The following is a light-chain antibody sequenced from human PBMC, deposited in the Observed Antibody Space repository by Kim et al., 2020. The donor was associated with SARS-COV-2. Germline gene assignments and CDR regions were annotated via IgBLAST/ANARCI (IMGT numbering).Light chain of an antibody. V-gene: IGKV1-8*01. CDR1: QGISSY. CDR2: AAS. CDR3: QQYYGFPLT. J-gene: IGKJ4*01. Sequence: ASTGDRVTITFRASQGISSYLAWYQQKPGKAPKLLIYAASTLQSGVPSRFSGSGSGTDFTLTISCLQSEDVATYYCQQYYGFPLTFGGGTKVDIK.